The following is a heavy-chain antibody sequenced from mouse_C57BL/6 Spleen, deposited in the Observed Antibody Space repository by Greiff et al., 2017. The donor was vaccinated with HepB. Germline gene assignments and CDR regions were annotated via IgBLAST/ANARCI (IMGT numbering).Heavy chain of an antibody. CDR1: GYTFTSYS. CDR3: ARRANWDVNWYFDV. CDR2: IHPNSGST. V-gene: IGHV1-64*01. J-gene: IGHJ1*03. Sequence: QVQLQQPGAELVKPGASVKLSCKASGYTFTSYSMHWVKQRPGQGLEWIGMIHPNSGSTNYNEKFKSKATLTVDKSSSTAYMQLSSLTSEDSAVYYCARRANWDVNWYFDVWGTGTTVTVSS. D-gene: IGHD4-1*01.